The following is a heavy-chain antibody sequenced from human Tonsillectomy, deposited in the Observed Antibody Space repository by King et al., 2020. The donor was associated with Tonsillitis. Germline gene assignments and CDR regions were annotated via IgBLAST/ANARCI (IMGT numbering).Heavy chain of an antibody. V-gene: IGHV4-39*01. CDR1: DGSISSSSYY. CDR3: ARQFSGWYLRFDP. J-gene: IGHJ5*02. CDR2: IYYSGST. Sequence: QLQESGPGLVKPSETLSLTCTVSDGSISSSSYYWGWIRQPPGKGLEWIGSIYYSGSTYYNPSLKSRVTISVDTSKNQFSLKLSSVTAADTAVYYCARQFSGWYLRFDPWGQGTLVTVSS. D-gene: IGHD6-19*01.